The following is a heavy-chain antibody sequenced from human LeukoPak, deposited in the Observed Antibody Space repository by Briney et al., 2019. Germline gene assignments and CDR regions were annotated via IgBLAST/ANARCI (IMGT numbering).Heavy chain of an antibody. Sequence: GGSLRLSCAASGFTFSSYAMSWVHQAPGKGLEWVSAISGSGGSTYYADSVKGRFTISRDNSKNTLYLQMNSLRAEDTAVYYCAKEGSYSSSWYFPENDYYYYGMDVWGQGTTVTVSS. D-gene: IGHD6-13*01. CDR2: ISGSGGST. CDR3: AKEGSYSSSWYFPENDYYYYGMDV. CDR1: GFTFSSYA. J-gene: IGHJ6*02. V-gene: IGHV3-23*01.